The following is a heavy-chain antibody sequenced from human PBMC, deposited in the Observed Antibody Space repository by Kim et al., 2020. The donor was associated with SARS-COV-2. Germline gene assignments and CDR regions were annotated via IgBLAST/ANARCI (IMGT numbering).Heavy chain of an antibody. CDR1: GGSISSGDYY. CDR2: IYYSGST. CDR3: ARVRMTSITIFGVVTPNKWFDP. V-gene: IGHV4-30-4*01. J-gene: IGHJ5*02. Sequence: SETLSLTCTVSGGSISSGDYYWSWIRQPPGKGLEWIGYIYYSGSTYYNPSLKSRVTISVDTSKNQFSLKLSSVTAADTAVYYCARVRMTSITIFGVVTPNKWFDPWGQGTLVTVSS. D-gene: IGHD3-3*01.